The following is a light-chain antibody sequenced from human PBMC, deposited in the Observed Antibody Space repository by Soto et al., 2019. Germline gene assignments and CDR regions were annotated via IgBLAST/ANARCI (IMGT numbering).Light chain of an antibody. CDR3: QQRGNWPKT. V-gene: IGKV3-11*01. Sequence: EFVLTQSPGTLSLSPGERATLSCRASQSVSSSLVWYQQKPGQAPRLLIYDASNRATGIPARFSGSGSGTDFTPTISSLEPEDFAVYYCQQRGNWPKTFGQGTKVDIK. CDR1: QSVSSS. J-gene: IGKJ1*01. CDR2: DAS.